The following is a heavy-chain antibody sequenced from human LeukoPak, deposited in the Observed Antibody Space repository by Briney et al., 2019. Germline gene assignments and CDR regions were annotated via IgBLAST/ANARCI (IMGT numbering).Heavy chain of an antibody. CDR1: GGSFNGYY. Sequence: SETLSLTCTVSGGSFNGYYWNWIRQAPGKGLEWIGFIHYSGLTVYSPSLQSRVSMSVDTSRNQFSLDLSSVTAADTALYYCARDPPEDEWNSLDSWGQGILVTVSS. CDR2: IHYSGLT. V-gene: IGHV4-59*01. J-gene: IGHJ4*02. D-gene: IGHD1-7*01. CDR3: ARDPPEDEWNSLDS.